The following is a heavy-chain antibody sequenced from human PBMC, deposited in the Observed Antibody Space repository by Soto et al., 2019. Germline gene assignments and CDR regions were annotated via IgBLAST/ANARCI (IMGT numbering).Heavy chain of an antibody. CDR2: ISGSGGST. V-gene: IGHV3-23*01. Sequence: PGGSLRLSCAASGFTFSSYAMSWVRQAPGKGLEWVSAISGSGGSTYYADSVKGRFTISRDNSKNTLYLQMNSLRAEDTAVYYCAKDGPDYYDSIGIDYWGQGTMVTVYS. J-gene: IGHJ4*02. CDR3: AKDGPDYYDSIGIDY. D-gene: IGHD3-22*01. CDR1: GFTFSSYA.